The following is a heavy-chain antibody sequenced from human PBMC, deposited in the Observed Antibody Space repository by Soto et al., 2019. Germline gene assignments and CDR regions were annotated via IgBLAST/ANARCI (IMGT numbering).Heavy chain of an antibody. D-gene: IGHD1-1*01. Sequence: PSETLSLTCSVSGGSISPYYWSWIRQPAGKGLEWNGRIYASGSTNYNPSLKSRVTMSVATSKNQFSLKLTSVTAADTATYYCARGGMVIIPTATAFDYWGQGTLVTVSS. J-gene: IGHJ4*02. CDR2: IYASGST. CDR3: ARGGMVIIPTATAFDY. CDR1: GGSISPYY. V-gene: IGHV4-4*07.